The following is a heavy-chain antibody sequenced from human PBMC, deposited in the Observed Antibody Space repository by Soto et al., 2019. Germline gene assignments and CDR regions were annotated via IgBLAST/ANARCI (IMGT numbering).Heavy chain of an antibody. Sequence: WGSRRLSCAASGFRFSHYGMHWVRQPPGKGLEWVALISYDGENQYFTDSVRGRFTISRDNSKTAVSLEMNNLRLDDTATYYCVSPHSQSSNAFELWGQGTPVTVSA. J-gene: IGHJ5*02. CDR2: ISYDGENQ. CDR3: VSPHSQSSNAFEL. V-gene: IGHV3-30*03. D-gene: IGHD3-10*01. CDR1: GFRFSHYG.